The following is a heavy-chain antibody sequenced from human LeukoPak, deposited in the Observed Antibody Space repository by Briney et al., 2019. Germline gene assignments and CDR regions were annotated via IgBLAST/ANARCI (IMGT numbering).Heavy chain of an antibody. Sequence: SETLSLTCTVSGGPTTSYYWSWIRQPPGKGLEWIGYIYYSGSTNYNPSLKSRVTISVDTSKNQFSLKLSSLTAADTAVYYCASDTSGYRLGSFVYWGQGTLVTVSS. D-gene: IGHD3-22*01. CDR1: GGPTTSYY. J-gene: IGHJ4*02. V-gene: IGHV4-59*01. CDR2: IYYSGST. CDR3: ASDTSGYRLGSFVY.